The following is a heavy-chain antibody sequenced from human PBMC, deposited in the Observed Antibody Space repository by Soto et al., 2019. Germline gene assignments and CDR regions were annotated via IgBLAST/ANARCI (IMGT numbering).Heavy chain of an antibody. V-gene: IGHV2-70*04. CDR3: ARIPPLNYYDGSGPHDAFDI. Sequence: SGPTGANPTQTLTLTCPISGFSLSTRGMRVSWIRQPPGKALEWLARIDWDDDKFYSTSLKTRLTISKDTSKNQVVLTMTNMDPVDTATYYCARIPPLNYYDGSGPHDAFDIWGQGTMVTVS. CDR1: GFSLSTRGMR. D-gene: IGHD3-22*01. J-gene: IGHJ3*02. CDR2: IDWDDDK.